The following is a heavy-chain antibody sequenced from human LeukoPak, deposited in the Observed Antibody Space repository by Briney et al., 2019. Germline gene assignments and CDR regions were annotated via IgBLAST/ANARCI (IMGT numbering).Heavy chain of an antibody. Sequence: SETLSLTCAVYGGSSSGYYWSWIRQPPGKGLEWIGEINHSGSTNYNPSLKSRVTISVDTSKNQFSLKLSSVTAADTAVYYCARVNDCSSTSCSINFDYWGQGTLVTVSS. CDR1: GGSSSGYY. CDR2: INHSGST. V-gene: IGHV4-34*01. CDR3: ARVNDCSSTSCSINFDY. J-gene: IGHJ4*02. D-gene: IGHD2-2*01.